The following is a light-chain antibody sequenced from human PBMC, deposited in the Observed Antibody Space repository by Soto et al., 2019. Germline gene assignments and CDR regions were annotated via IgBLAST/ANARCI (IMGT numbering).Light chain of an antibody. CDR3: ISWTTGRARVL. Sequence: QSALTQPASVSASPGQTVTISCTGGTSDVGGFNYVSWYQQHPGEVPKHIIYDVTRRPSCISDRFSGSKSGNTASLTISGLHADDDADYYFISWTTGRARVLFGGGTKLTVL. CDR1: TSDVGGFNY. V-gene: IGLV2-14*03. J-gene: IGLJ3*02. CDR2: DVT.